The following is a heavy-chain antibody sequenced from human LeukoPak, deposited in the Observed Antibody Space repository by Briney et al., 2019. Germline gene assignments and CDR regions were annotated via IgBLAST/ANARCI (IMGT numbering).Heavy chain of an antibody. V-gene: IGHV3-48*03. D-gene: IGHD4/OR15-4a*01. CDR1: GFTFSSYE. J-gene: IGHJ4*02. Sequence: PGGSLRLSCVASGFTFSSYEMNWVRQAPGKGLEWVSYISSSGSTIYYADSVKGRFTISRDNAKNSLYLQMNSLRAEDTAVYYCARGHDYGGHFDYWGQGTLVTVSS. CDR3: ARGHDYGGHFDY. CDR2: ISSSGSTI.